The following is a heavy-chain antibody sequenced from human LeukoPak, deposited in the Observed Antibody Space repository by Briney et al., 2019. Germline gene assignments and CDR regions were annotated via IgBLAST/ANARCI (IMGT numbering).Heavy chain of an antibody. CDR3: ASPSYYYGGRTHNDY. Sequence: PGGSLRLSCALSGFAFSSYEMNWVRQAPGKGLEWVSYFTGSGSTIYYADSVKGRFTISRDNAKNSLYLEMNSLRVEDTAVYYCASPSYYYGGRTHNDYWGQGTLVTVPS. CDR2: FTGSGSTI. J-gene: IGHJ4*02. D-gene: IGHD4-23*01. V-gene: IGHV3-48*03. CDR1: GFAFSSYE.